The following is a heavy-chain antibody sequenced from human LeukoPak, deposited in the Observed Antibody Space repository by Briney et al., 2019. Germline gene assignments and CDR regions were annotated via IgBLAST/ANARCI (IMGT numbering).Heavy chain of an antibody. CDR2: IFPSGGEI. CDR1: GFTFSTFA. J-gene: IGHJ4*02. D-gene: IGHD2-8*02. CDR3: ATYRQVLLPFES. Sequence: GGSLRLSCAASGFTFSTFAVIWVRQPPGKGREWVSSIFPSGGEIHYADSVRGRFTISRDNSKSTLSLQMNSLRAEDTAIYYCATYRQVLLPFESWGQGTLVTVSS. V-gene: IGHV3-23*01.